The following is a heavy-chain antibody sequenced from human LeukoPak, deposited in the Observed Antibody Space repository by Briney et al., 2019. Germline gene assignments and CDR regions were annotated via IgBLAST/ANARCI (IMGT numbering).Heavy chain of an antibody. CDR2: VSSGGGST. CDR3: VKTWYGSGSPRHFDY. D-gene: IGHD3-10*01. J-gene: IGHJ4*02. Sequence: GGSLRLSCTTSGSTFSSYAMSWVRQAPGKGLEWVSGVSSGGGSTYYADSVKGRFTLSRDNSKNTVYLQMNSLRAEDTAVYYCVKTWYGSGSPRHFDYWGQGTLVSVSS. V-gene: IGHV3-23*01. CDR1: GSTFSSYA.